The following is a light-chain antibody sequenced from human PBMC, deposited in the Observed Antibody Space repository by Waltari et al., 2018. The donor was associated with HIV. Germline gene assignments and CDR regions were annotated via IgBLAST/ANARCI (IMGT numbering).Light chain of an antibody. CDR3: MLFFRTSYL. J-gene: IGLJ2*01. CDR2: SAT. CDR1: TGPVGNGHY. Sequence: QTVVTQEPSVTVSPGETVTLTCNSATGPVGNGHYVNLFQQKPAQPPRPLIYSATRRHPLTPGRFSGSLVGDRAARTLSNVWPEDQADYLCMLFFRTSYLFGGGTKVTVL. V-gene: IGLV7-43*01.